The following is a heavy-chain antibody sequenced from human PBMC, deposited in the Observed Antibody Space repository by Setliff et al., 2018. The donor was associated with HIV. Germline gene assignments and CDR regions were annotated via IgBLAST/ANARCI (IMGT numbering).Heavy chain of an antibody. CDR2: IAVGSNNT. D-gene: IGHD3-10*01. Sequence: SVKVSCKASGFTFSNSAVQWVRQVRGQGLEWIGWIAVGSNNTNYAQQFQRRVAITRDMSTSTAYLELTSLRSEDSAVYYCAAASPKVRGVLSRLAATPDAFDVWGQGTVVTVSS. CDR1: GFTFSNSA. J-gene: IGHJ3*01. V-gene: IGHV1-58*01. CDR3: AAASPKVRGVLSRLAATPDAFDV.